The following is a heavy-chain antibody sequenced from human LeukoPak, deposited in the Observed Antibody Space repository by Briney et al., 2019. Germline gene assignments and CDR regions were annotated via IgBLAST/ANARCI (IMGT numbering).Heavy chain of an antibody. D-gene: IGHD4-17*01. CDR3: ARDYGDQSRHYWYFDL. V-gene: IGHV4-31*03. CDR2: IYYSGST. CDR1: GGSISSGGYY. J-gene: IGHJ2*01. Sequence: SETLSLTCTVSGGSISSGGYYWGWIRQHPGKGLEWIGYIYYSGSTYYNPSLKSRVTISVDTSKNQFSLKLSSVTAADTAVYYCARDYGDQSRHYWYFDLWGRGTLVTVSS.